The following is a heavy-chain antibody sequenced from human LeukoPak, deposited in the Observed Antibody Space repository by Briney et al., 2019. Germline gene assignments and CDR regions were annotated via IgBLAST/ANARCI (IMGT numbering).Heavy chain of an antibody. V-gene: IGHV1-8*01. CDR2: MNPNSGNT. CDR1: GYTFTSYD. J-gene: IGHJ4*02. D-gene: IGHD2-2*01. Sequence: ASVKVSCKASGYTFTSYDINWVRQATGQGLEWMGWMNPNSGNTGYAQKFQGRVTMTRDSSISTAYMELSSLRSEDTAVYYCARAPSRGYCSRSSCYVGNWGQGTPVTVSS. CDR3: ARAPSRGYCSRSSCYVGN.